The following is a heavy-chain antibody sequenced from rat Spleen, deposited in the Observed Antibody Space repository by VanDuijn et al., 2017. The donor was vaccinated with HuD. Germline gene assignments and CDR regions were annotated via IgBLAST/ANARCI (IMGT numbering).Heavy chain of an antibody. CDR3: AIIPTHVMDA. V-gene: IGHV5S14*01. CDR1: GFTFSNYG. J-gene: IGHJ4*01. Sequence: EVQLVESGGGLVQPGRSLKLSCAASGFTFSNYGMAWVRQTPTKGLEWVASISTAGGNTFYRGSVRGRFTISRDNAKNTQYLQMDSLRSEDTATYYCAIIPTHVMDAWGQGASVTVSS. D-gene: IGHD2-1*01. CDR2: ISTAGGNT.